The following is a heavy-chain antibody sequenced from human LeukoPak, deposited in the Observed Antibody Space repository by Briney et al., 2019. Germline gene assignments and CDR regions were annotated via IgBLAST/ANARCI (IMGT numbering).Heavy chain of an antibody. V-gene: IGHV4-34*01. CDR3: ASRIAVAGTPFDY. D-gene: IGHD6-19*01. Sequence: SETLSLTCAVYGGSFSGYYWSWIRQLPGKGLEWIGEINHSGSTNYNPSLKSRVTISVDTSKNQFSLKLSSVTAADTAVYYCASRIAVAGTPFDYWGQGTLVTVSS. CDR2: INHSGST. CDR1: GGSFSGYY. J-gene: IGHJ4*02.